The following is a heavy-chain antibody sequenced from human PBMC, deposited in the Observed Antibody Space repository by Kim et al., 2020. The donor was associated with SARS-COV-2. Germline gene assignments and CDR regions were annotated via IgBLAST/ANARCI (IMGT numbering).Heavy chain of an antibody. CDR1: GGSVSSHF. CDR3: ARFVVVPSGSSDFYHYMDV. J-gene: IGHJ6*03. D-gene: IGHD2-2*01. Sequence: SETLSLTCLVSGGSVSSHFWTWIRQTPGKGLEWIGYIYDSGKTNYSPSLKSRVTISQDTSKNHFSLKLTSLTAADTAVYYCARFVVVPSGSSDFYHYMDVWGKGTTVIVSS. V-gene: IGHV4-59*02. CDR2: IYDSGKT.